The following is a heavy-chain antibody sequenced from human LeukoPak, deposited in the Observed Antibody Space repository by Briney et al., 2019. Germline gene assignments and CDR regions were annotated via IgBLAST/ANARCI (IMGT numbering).Heavy chain of an antibody. CDR1: GFTFINYA. Sequence: GGSLRLSCAASGFTFINYAMNWVRQAPGKGLEWVGRIESKTDGGTTDYAAPVKGRFTISRDDSTNTLYLQMNSLKSEDTAVYYCTTYGSGRKFDYWGQGILVTVSS. CDR2: IESKTDGGTT. J-gene: IGHJ4*02. CDR3: TTYGSGRKFDY. D-gene: IGHD3-10*01. V-gene: IGHV3-15*04.